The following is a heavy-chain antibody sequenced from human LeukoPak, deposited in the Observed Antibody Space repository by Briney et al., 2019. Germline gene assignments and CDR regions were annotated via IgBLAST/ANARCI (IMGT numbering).Heavy chain of an antibody. V-gene: IGHV4-30-4*01. CDR1: GGTISSGDYY. J-gene: IGHJ4*02. CDR2: IYYSGST. D-gene: IGHD5-12*01. Sequence: PSETLSLTCTVSGGTISSGDYYGSWIRQSPGKGLEWIGYIYYSGSTYYNPSLKSRVTISVDTSKNQFSLKLSSVTAADTAVYYCARKPSGYDYFDYWGQGTLVTVSS. CDR3: ARKPSGYDYFDY.